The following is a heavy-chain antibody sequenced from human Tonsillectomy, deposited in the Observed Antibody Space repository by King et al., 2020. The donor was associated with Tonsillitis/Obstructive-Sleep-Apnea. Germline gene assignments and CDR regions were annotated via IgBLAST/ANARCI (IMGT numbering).Heavy chain of an antibody. D-gene: IGHD1-1*01. CDR1: GYRFTTNG. V-gene: IGHV1-18*04. J-gene: IGHJ3*02. CDR3: ARDREHAFDI. CDR2: ISTYKGNT. Sequence: VQLVESGAAVKKPGASVKVSCRASGYRFTTNGTSWVRQAPGQGLEWMGWISTYKGNTNYAQKFQGRVTMTTDTSTSTAYMELRSLRYEDTAVYYCARDREHAFDIWGQGTMVTVSS.